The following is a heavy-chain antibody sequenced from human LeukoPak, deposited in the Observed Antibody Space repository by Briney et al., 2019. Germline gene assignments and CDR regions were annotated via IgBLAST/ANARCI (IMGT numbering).Heavy chain of an antibody. CDR3: ARGRGSGHKENWFDP. V-gene: IGHV1-8*01. CDR1: GYTFTTYD. J-gene: IGHJ5*02. D-gene: IGHD6-19*01. Sequence: GASVKVSCKASGYTFTTYDINWVRQATGQGLEWMGWMNPNSGNTGYAQKFQGRVTMTRNTSISTAYMELSSLRSEDTAVYYCARGRGSGHKENWFDPWGQGTLVTVSS. CDR2: MNPNSGNT.